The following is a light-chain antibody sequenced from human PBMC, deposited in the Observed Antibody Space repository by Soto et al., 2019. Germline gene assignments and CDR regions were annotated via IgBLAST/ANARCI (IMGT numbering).Light chain of an antibody. J-gene: IGKJ4*02. CDR3: QQGNSFPLT. V-gene: IGKV1D-12*01. CDR2: AAS. Sequence: DIEMTQSPSSLSASLGDRATITFRASQAISSCVAWYQQKPGRAPKLLIYAASRLQSGIPSRFSGSASGTDFTLTISSLQPEDFASYYCQQGNSFPLTFGGGTKVDIK. CDR1: QAISSC.